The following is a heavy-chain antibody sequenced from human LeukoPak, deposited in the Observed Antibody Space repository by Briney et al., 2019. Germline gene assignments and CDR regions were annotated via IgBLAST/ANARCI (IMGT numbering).Heavy chain of an antibody. CDR3: AREADDTDGDY. D-gene: IGHD5-18*01. J-gene: IGHJ4*02. V-gene: IGHV1-69*13. CDR2: IIPIFGTA. Sequence: ASVKASCKASGGTFSSYAISWVRQAPGQGLEWMGGIIPIFGTANYGQKFQGRVTITADESTSTAYMELSSLRSEDTAVYYCAREADDTDGDYWGQGTLVTVSS. CDR1: GGTFSSYA.